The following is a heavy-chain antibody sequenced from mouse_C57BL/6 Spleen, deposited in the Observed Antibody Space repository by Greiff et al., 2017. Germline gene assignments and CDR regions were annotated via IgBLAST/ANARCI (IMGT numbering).Heavy chain of an antibody. CDR2: TFYSGIT. CDR3: AREGSTGYFDV. V-gene: IGHV3-3*01. J-gene: IGHJ1*03. CDR1: GFSINSDCY. Sequence: EVKLVESGPSLVRPSQTLSLTCTVTGFSINSDCYWIWIRQFPGNTLEYLGYTFYSGITYYNPSLESRTYITRDTSKNQFSLKLSSVTTEDTATYYCAREGSTGYFDVWGTGTTVTVSS.